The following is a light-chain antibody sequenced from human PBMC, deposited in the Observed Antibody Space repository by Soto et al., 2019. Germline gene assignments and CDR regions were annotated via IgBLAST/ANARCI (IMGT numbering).Light chain of an antibody. V-gene: IGKV1-39*01. Sequence: DIQMTQSPSSLSASVGDRVTITCRASQSISSYLNWYQQKPGKAPKILIYAASSLQSGVPSRFSGGGSGTDFTLTISSLQPEDFATYYCQQSYSTHTFGQGTKLEIK. CDR2: AAS. J-gene: IGKJ2*01. CDR3: QQSYSTHT. CDR1: QSISSY.